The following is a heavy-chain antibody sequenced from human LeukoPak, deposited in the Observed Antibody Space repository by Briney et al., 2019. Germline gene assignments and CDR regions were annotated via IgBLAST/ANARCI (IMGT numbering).Heavy chain of an antibody. V-gene: IGHV4-61*01. Sequence: PSETLSLTCTVSGGSISSSSYYWSWIRQPPGKELEWIGYIYYSGSTNYNPSLKSRVTISVDTSKNQFSLKLSSVTAADTAVYYCARDSGWFGELFRNWFDPWGQGTLVTVSS. D-gene: IGHD3-10*01. J-gene: IGHJ5*02. CDR1: GGSISSSSYY. CDR3: ARDSGWFGELFRNWFDP. CDR2: IYYSGST.